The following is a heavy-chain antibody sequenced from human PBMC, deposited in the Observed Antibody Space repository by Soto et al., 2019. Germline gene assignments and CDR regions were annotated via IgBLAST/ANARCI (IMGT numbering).Heavy chain of an antibody. V-gene: IGHV1-8*01. CDR1: GYTFNRHD. CDR2: MNPNSGNT. CDR3: AREGLYGSIQDNTFDI. D-gene: IGHD6-19*01. J-gene: IGHJ3*02. Sequence: QVQLVQSGAEVKRSGASVRISCKASGYTFNRHDINWVRQATGQGREWIGWMNPNSGNTGYAQKFQGRVTMTRDSSITTAYMDLSSLTSEDTAIYYCAREGLYGSIQDNTFDIWGQGTMVSVSS.